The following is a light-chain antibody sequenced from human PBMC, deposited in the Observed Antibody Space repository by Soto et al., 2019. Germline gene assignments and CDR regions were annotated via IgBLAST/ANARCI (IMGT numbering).Light chain of an antibody. CDR2: AAS. J-gene: IGKJ4*01. CDR3: QQSYTTPLT. V-gene: IGKV1-39*01. Sequence: DIQMTQSPSPLSASVGDRVTIACRASQSIGSYSNWFQQKPGKAPRLLIYAASNLQSGVPSRFSGSGSATDFTLTISSLQPEDFATYYCQQSYTTPLTFGGGTKVDIK. CDR1: QSIGSY.